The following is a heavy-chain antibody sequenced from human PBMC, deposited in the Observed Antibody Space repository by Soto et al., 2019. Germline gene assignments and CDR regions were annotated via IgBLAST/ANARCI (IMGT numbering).Heavy chain of an antibody. D-gene: IGHD3-3*01. V-gene: IGHV4-34*01. J-gene: IGHJ5*02. Sequence: SETLSLTCAFYGGSVNGYYWNWIRQPPGKGLEWIGEINHTGGTHYNPSLKGRVTMSVDTSKNQFSLRLSSVTAADTAIYYCATRITVFGLLIPPFDPWGQGTQVTVSS. CDR1: GGSVNGYY. CDR2: INHTGGT. CDR3: ATRITVFGLLIPPFDP.